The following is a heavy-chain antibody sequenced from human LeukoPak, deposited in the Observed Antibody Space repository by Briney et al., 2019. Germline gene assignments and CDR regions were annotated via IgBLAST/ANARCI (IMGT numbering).Heavy chain of an antibody. CDR2: ISWNSGSI. D-gene: IGHD3-22*01. V-gene: IGHV3-9*01. CDR3: AKDIKVTGPPGVVSTRGFDY. CDR1: GFTFDDYA. J-gene: IGHJ4*02. Sequence: GRSLRLSCAASGFTFDDYAMHWVRQAPGKGLEWVSGISWNSGSIGYADSVKGRFTISRDNAKNSLYLQMNSLRAEDTALYYCAKDIKVTGPPGVVSTRGFDYWGQGTLVTVSS.